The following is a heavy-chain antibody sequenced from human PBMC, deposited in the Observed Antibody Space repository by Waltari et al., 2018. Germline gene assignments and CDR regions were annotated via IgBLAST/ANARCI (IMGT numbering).Heavy chain of an antibody. V-gene: IGHV3-48*01. CDR1: GFTFSSYG. Sequence: EVQLVESGGGLVQPGGSLRLSCAASGFTFSSYGMNWVRQAPGKGLEWVSYISSSSSTIYYADSVKGRFTISRDNAKNSLYLQMNSLRAEDTAVYYCVRDPDYGGNSDYFDYWGQGTLVTVSS. CDR2: ISSSSSTI. D-gene: IGHD4-17*01. CDR3: VRDPDYGGNSDYFDY. J-gene: IGHJ4*02.